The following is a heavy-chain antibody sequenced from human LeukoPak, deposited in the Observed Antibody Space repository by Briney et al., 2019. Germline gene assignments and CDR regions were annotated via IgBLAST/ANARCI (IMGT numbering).Heavy chain of an antibody. Sequence: SGTLSLTCAVSGGSISSSNWWDWVRQPPGKGLEWIGEIFHSGSTNYNPSLKSRVTISVDKSKNQFSLKLSSVTAADTAVYYCARANLVVVPTAIYYYGMDVWGKGTTVTVSS. V-gene: IGHV4-4*02. CDR3: ARANLVVVPTAIYYYGMDV. CDR1: GGSISSSNW. J-gene: IGHJ6*04. CDR2: IFHSGST. D-gene: IGHD2-2*01.